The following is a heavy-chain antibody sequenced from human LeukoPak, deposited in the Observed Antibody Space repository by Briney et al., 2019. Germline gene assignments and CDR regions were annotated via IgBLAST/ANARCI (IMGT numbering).Heavy chain of an antibody. CDR2: ISSDGSST. CDR1: GFTFRNHW. Sequence: GGSLRLSCAASGFTFRNHWMHWVRQTPGKGLVLVSRISSDGSSTTYADSVKGRFTISRDNAKNTLYPQMNNLRAEDTAMYYCARDQRVTGRPDIDYWGQGTLVIVSS. V-gene: IGHV3-74*03. CDR3: ARDQRVTGRPDIDY. J-gene: IGHJ4*02. D-gene: IGHD6-6*01.